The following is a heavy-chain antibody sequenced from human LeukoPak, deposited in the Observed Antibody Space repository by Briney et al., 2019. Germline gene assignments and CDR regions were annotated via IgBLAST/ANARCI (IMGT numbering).Heavy chain of an antibody. CDR2: MNPNSGNT. J-gene: IGHJ5*02. Sequence: ASVKVSCKASGYTFTSYDINWVRQATGQGLEWMGWMNPNSGNTGYAQKFQGRVTITRNTSISTAYMELSSLRSEDTAVYYCARSARYDFWSGYYTFWFDPWGQGTLVTVSS. D-gene: IGHD3-3*01. CDR3: ARSARYDFWSGYYTFWFDP. CDR1: GYTFTSYD. V-gene: IGHV1-8*03.